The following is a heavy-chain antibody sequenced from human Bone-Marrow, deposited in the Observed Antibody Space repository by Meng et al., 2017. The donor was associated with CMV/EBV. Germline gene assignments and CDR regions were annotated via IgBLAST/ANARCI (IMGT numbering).Heavy chain of an antibody. V-gene: IGHV3-23*01. CDR3: AKDQEGDYFDY. Sequence: GESLKISCAASGFTFSNYEMNWVRQAPGKGLEWVSAISGSGGSTYYADSVKGRFTISRDNSKNTLYLQMNSLRAEDTAVYYCAKDQEGDYFDYWGQGTLVTVSS. J-gene: IGHJ4*02. CDR1: GFTFSNYE. CDR2: ISGSGGST.